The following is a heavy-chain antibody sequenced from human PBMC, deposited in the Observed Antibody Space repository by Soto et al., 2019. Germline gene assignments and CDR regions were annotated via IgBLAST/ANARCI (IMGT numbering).Heavy chain of an antibody. CDR1: GVSISSISYY. D-gene: IGHD1-26*01. Sequence: PSETLSLTCTVSGVSISSISYYWVWIRQPPGKGLEWVGSIYYSGSTYYSPSLKSRVTLSADTSRNQFSLKMNSLTATDTAVYYGVGSGRWERPKDFWGRGTLVTVSS. CDR3: VGSGRWERPKDF. CDR2: IYYSGST. V-gene: IGHV4-39*01. J-gene: IGHJ4*02.